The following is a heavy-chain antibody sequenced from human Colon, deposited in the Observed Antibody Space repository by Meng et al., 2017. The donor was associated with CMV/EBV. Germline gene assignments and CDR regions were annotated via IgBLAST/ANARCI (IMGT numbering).Heavy chain of an antibody. Sequence: GESLKISCAASGFTFDDYTMHWVRQAPGKGLEWVSLISWDGGSTYYADSVKGRFTISRDNSKNSLYLQMNSLRTEDTALYYCAKDRYDFWSGTLLPSGSYGMDVWGQGTTVTVSS. CDR1: GFTFDDYT. D-gene: IGHD3-3*01. J-gene: IGHJ6*02. CDR3: AKDRYDFWSGTLLPSGSYGMDV. V-gene: IGHV3-43*01. CDR2: ISWDGGST.